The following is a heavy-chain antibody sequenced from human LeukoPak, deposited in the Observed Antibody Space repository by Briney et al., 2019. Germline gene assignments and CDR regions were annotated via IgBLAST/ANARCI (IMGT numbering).Heavy chain of an antibody. Sequence: ASLTVSFTASGYTLFRDGIRWVRQAPGQRGWWMGWISAYNGNTNYAQKLQGRVTMATDTSTSTAYMELRSLRSDDTAVYYCARGSGWYGFDYWGQGTLVTVSS. V-gene: IGHV1-18*01. D-gene: IGHD6-19*01. CDR3: ARGSGWYGFDY. CDR1: GYTLFRDG. J-gene: IGHJ4*02. CDR2: ISAYNGNT.